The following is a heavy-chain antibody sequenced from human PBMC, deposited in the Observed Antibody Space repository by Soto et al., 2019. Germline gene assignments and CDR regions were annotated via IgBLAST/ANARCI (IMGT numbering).Heavy chain of an antibody. CDR2: ISYDGSNK. Sequence: GGSLRLSCAASGFTFSSYAMHWVRQAPGKELEWVAVISYDGSNKYYADSVKGRFTISRDNSKNTLYLQINSLRAEDTAVYYCARFALYYYDSSGYLNPSYYGMDVWGQGTTVTAP. V-gene: IGHV3-30-3*01. CDR3: ARFALYYYDSSGYLNPSYYGMDV. J-gene: IGHJ6*02. D-gene: IGHD3-22*01. CDR1: GFTFSSYA.